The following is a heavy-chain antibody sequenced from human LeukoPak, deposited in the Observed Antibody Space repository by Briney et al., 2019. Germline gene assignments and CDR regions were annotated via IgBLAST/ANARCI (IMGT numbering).Heavy chain of an antibody. CDR1: GSSINSSSYY. CDR3: AREGRSLPGLDY. V-gene: IGHV4-39*07. J-gene: IGHJ4*02. CDR2: IYYSGST. D-gene: IGHD6-6*01. Sequence: PSETLSLTCTVSGSSINSSSYYWGWIRQPPGKELEWIGSIYYSGSTYYNPSLKSRVTISVDTSKNQFSLKLTSVTAADTAVYYCAREGRSLPGLDYWGQGTLVTVSS.